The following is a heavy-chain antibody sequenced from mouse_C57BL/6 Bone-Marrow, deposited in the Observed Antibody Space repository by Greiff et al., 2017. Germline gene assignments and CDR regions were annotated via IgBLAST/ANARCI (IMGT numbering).Heavy chain of an antibody. CDR3: ARNNGSSFRYFDV. J-gene: IGHJ1*03. CDR1: GFTFSDYG. V-gene: IGHV5-17*01. CDR2: ISSGSSTI. Sequence: EVQGVESGGGLVKPGGSLKLSCAASGFTFSDYGMHWVRQAPETGLEWVAYISSGSSTIYYADTVKGRFTISRDNAKNPLFLHMTRLSSEDTAMYYCARNNGSSFRYFDVWGTGTTVTVSS. D-gene: IGHD1-1*01.